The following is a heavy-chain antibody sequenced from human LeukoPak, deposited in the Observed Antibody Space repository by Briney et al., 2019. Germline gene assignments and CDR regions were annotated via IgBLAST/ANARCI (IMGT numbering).Heavy chain of an antibody. J-gene: IGHJ5*02. D-gene: IGHD1-26*01. CDR2: ISSSGSTI. CDR1: GFTFSSYR. Sequence: PGGSLRLSCAASGFTFSSYRMNWVRQAPGKGLGWVSYISSSGSTIYYADSVKGRFTISRDNAKNSLYLQMNSLRAEDTAVYYCASSWELPGWFDPWGQGTLVTVSS. CDR3: ASSWELPGWFDP. V-gene: IGHV3-48*04.